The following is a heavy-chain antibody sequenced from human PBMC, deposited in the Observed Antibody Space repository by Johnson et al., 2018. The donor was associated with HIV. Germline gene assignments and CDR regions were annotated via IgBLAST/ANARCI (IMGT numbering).Heavy chain of an antibody. V-gene: IGHV3-66*02. CDR1: GFTFSDYY. Sequence: EVQLVESGGGLVQPGGSLRLSCAASGFTFSDYYMSWVRQAPGKGLEWVSVIYSGGSTYYADSVKGRFTISRDNSKNTLYLQMNSLRAEDTAVYYCARDWGLYSSGWYVDAFDIWGQGTMVTVSS. CDR3: ARDWGLYSSGWYVDAFDI. CDR2: IYSGGST. J-gene: IGHJ3*02. D-gene: IGHD6-19*01.